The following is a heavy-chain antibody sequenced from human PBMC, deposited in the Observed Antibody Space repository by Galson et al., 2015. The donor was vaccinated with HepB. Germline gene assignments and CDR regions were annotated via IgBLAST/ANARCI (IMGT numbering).Heavy chain of an antibody. D-gene: IGHD3-22*01. CDR1: GFTFGDYA. J-gene: IGHJ3*02. CDR2: IRSKAYGGTT. CDR3: TRDRTLSMICDSSVKGAFDI. Sequence: SLRLSCAASGFTFGDYAMSWFRQAPGKGLEWVGFIRSKAYGGTTEYAASVKSRFTISRDDSKSIAYLQMNSLKTEDTAVYYCTRDRTLSMICDSSVKGAFDIWGQGTMVTVSS. V-gene: IGHV3-49*03.